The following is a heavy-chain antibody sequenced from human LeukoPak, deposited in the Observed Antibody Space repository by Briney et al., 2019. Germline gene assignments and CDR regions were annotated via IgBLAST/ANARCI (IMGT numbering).Heavy chain of an antibody. J-gene: IGHJ4*02. V-gene: IGHV4-34*01. CDR1: GGSFSGYN. D-gene: IGHD3-10*01. CDR2: INHSRST. CDR3: ARSRYGSGGNDY. Sequence: SETLSLTSAVYGGSFSGYNWSWIRQPPGKGLEWRGEINHSRSTNYNPSLKSRVTISVDTSKNQFSLKLSSVTAADTAVYYCARSRYGSGGNDYWGQGTLVTVSS.